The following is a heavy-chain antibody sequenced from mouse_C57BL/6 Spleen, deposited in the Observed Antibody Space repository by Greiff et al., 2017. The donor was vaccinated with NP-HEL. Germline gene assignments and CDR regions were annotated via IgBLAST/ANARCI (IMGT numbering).Heavy chain of an antibody. CDR2: ISDGGSYT. Sequence: EVQRVESGGGLVKPGGSLKLSCAASGFTFSSYAMSWVRQTPEKRLEWVATISDGGSYTYYPDNVKGRFTISRDNAKNNLYLQMSHLKSEDTAMYYCARDPRAQYFDVWGTGTTVTVSS. J-gene: IGHJ1*03. CDR1: GFTFSSYA. V-gene: IGHV5-4*01. CDR3: ARDPRAQYFDV. D-gene: IGHD3-3*01.